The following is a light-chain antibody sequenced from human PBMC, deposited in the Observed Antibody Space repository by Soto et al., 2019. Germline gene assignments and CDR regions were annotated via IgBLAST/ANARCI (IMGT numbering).Light chain of an antibody. V-gene: IGLV2-23*02. CDR1: SSDVGDYNL. Sequence: QSALTQPASVSGSPGQPITISCTGTSSDVGDYNLVSWYQQHPGKAPKLIIYEVTKRPSGVSNRFSASKSGNTASLTISGLQAEDEADYYCCSYAGATTFEVFGGWTKLTVL. J-gene: IGLJ2*01. CDR2: EVT. CDR3: CSYAGATTFEV.